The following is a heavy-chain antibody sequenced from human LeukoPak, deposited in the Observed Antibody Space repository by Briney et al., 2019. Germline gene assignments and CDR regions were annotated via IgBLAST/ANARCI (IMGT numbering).Heavy chain of an antibody. V-gene: IGHV3-11*06. CDR1: GFTFSDYY. Sequence: GGSLRLSCAASGFTFSDYYMSWLRQAPGKGLEWVSYISSSSYTNYADSVKGRFTISRDNAKDSLYLQMNSLRAEDTAVYYCARSPMGAVAGTPVVYWGQGTLVTVSS. D-gene: IGHD6-19*01. CDR3: ARSPMGAVAGTPVVY. J-gene: IGHJ4*02. CDR2: ISSSSYT.